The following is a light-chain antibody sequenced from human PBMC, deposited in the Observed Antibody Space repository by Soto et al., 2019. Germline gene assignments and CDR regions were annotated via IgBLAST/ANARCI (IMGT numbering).Light chain of an antibody. V-gene: IGKV1-5*03. Sequence: DIQMTQSPSTLSASVGDRVTITCRASQSISSWLAWYQQKPGKAPNLLIYTASNLKSGVPSRFSGSGSGTEFTLTISSLQPDDFATYYCQEYNSDSGVTFGGGTKVEI. J-gene: IGKJ4*01. CDR1: QSISSW. CDR2: TAS. CDR3: QEYNSDSGVT.